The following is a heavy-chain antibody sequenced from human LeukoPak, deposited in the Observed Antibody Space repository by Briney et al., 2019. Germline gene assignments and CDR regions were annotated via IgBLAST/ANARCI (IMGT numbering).Heavy chain of an antibody. V-gene: IGHV4-4*02. CDR1: GGSISSSNW. Sequence: PSETLSLTCAVSGGSISSSNWWSWVRQPPGKGLEWIGEIYHSGSSYYNPSLKSRVTISVDTSKNQFSLKLSSVTAADTAVYYCAREELQMDYWGQGTLVTVSS. CDR2: IYHSGSS. CDR3: AREELQMDY. D-gene: IGHD1-7*01. J-gene: IGHJ4*02.